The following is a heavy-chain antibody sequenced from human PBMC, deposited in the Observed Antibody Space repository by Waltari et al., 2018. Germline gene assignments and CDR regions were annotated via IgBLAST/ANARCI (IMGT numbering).Heavy chain of an antibody. V-gene: IGHV3-21*01. CDR2: STTTSNYI. J-gene: IGHJ4*02. D-gene: IGHD6-19*01. Sequence: EVQLVESGGGLVKPGGSLRLSCAASGFTFSIYSMHWVRQAPGKGLEWVSSSTTTSNYIDFADSVRGRLTISRDNAKNSVFLQMNSLRAEDTAVYYCARGSGWNPNFDYWGQGALVTVSS. CDR3: ARGSGWNPNFDY. CDR1: GFTFSIYS.